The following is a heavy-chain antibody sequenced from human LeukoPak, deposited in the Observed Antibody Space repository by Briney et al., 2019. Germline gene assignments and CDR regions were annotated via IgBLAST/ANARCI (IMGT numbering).Heavy chain of an antibody. CDR2: ISGSDGRT. Sequence: QPGRSLRLSCAASGFTFSSYGMRWVRRTPGQGLEWVSAISGSDGRTYYADSVKGRFTISRDNYKNTLYLQMNSLRADDTAVFYCAKDRDTYGYVTSFDYWGQGTLVTVSS. CDR3: AKDRDTYGYVTSFDY. CDR1: GFTFSSYG. D-gene: IGHD5-18*01. J-gene: IGHJ4*02. V-gene: IGHV3-23*01.